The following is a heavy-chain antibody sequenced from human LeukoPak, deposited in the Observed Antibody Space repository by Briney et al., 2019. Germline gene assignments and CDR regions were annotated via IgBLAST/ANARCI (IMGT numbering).Heavy chain of an antibody. V-gene: IGHV4-59*01. Sequence: SETLSLTCTVSGGSISNYYWSWIRQPPGKGLEWLGYIFYSGSTNYNPSLRSRVTISVDTSNNQFSLKLSSVTAADTAVYYCARGVSSSSGFDYWGQGTLVTVSS. J-gene: IGHJ4*02. D-gene: IGHD6-6*01. CDR3: ARGVSSSSGFDY. CDR1: GGSISNYY. CDR2: IFYSGST.